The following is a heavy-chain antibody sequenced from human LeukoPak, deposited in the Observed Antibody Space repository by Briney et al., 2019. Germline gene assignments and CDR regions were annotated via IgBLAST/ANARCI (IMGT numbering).Heavy chain of an antibody. CDR3: ARTEGDSFDY. J-gene: IGHJ4*02. V-gene: IGHV4-31*03. CDR1: GGSISSGGYY. CDR2: IYYSGGT. D-gene: IGHD3-22*01. Sequence: PSETLSLTCTVSGGSISSGGYYWSWIRQHPGKGLEWIGFIYYSGGTYYNPSLKSRVTISVDTSKNQFSLKLSSVTAADTAVYYCARTEGDSFDYWGQGTLVTVSS.